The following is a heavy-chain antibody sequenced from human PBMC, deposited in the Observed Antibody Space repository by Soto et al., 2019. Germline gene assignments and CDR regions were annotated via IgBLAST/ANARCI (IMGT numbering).Heavy chain of an antibody. V-gene: IGHV1-18*04. D-gene: IGHD2-2*02. CDR3: AREGRGKKAGYNGLVSPGY. CDR2: ISAYNGNT. J-gene: IGHJ4*02. Sequence: ASVKVSCKASGYTFTSYGISWVRQAPGQGLEWMGWISAYNGNTNYAQKLQGRVTMTTDTSTSTAYMELRSLRSDDTAVYYCAREGRGKKAGYNGLVSPGYWGQGTLVTVSS. CDR1: GYTFTSYG.